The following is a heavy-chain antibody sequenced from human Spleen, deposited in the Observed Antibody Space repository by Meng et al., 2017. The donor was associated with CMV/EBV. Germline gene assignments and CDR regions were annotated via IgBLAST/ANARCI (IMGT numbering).Heavy chain of an antibody. D-gene: IGHD4-23*01. CDR2: IYYSRRT. CDR1: GRFFSSSS. Sequence: VSGRFFSSSSSSCWPRPPVKGLEWIWYIYYSRRTDYTPSLKRRVTIAVDTSKNQFSLKLISVPAADTAVYYCARVGASTVVTPFFDYWGQGTLVTVSS. CDR3: ARVGASTVVTPFFDY. J-gene: IGHJ4*02. V-gene: IGHV4-59*01.